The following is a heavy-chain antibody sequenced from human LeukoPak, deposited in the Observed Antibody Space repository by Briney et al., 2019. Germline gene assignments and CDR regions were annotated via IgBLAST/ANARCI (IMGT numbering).Heavy chain of an antibody. CDR2: ISSSSSYI. J-gene: IGHJ6*02. CDR1: GFTFSSYS. CDR3: ARDVVVPANPNYGMDV. V-gene: IGHV3-21*01. Sequence: GGSLRLSCAASGFTFSSYSMNWVRQAPGKGLEWVSSISSSSSYIYYADSVKGRFTISRDNAKNSLYLQMNSLRAEDTAVYYCARDVVVPANPNYGMDVWGQGTTVTVSS. D-gene: IGHD2-2*01.